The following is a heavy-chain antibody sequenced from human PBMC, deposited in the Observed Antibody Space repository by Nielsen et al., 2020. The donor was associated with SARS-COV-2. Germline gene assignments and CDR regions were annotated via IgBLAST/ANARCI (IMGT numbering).Heavy chain of an antibody. CDR1: GFTFDDHA. Sequence: SLKISCAASGFTFDDHAMHWVRQAPGKGLEWVSGIRCNSANIAYADSVKGRFTISRDNAKSSLYLQMNSLRAEDTALYYCAKDPSDGYSSSWYFDYWGQGTLLTVSS. V-gene: IGHV3-9*01. J-gene: IGHJ4*02. CDR2: IRCNSANI. CDR3: AKDPSDGYSSSWYFDY. D-gene: IGHD6-13*01.